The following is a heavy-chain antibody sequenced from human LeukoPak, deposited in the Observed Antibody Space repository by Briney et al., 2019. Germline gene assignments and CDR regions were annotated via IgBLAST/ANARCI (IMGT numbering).Heavy chain of an antibody. CDR3: ARHGDYYYGSGSYSPDFDY. CDR1: GGSISSSSYY. J-gene: IGHJ4*02. CDR2: IYYSGST. V-gene: IGHV4-39*01. Sequence: SESLSLTCTVSGGSISSSSYYWGWTRQPPGKGLEWIGSIYYSGSTYYNPSLKSRVTISVDTSKNQFSLKLSSVTAADTAVYYCARHGDYYYGSGSYSPDFDYWGQGTLVTVSS. D-gene: IGHD3-10*01.